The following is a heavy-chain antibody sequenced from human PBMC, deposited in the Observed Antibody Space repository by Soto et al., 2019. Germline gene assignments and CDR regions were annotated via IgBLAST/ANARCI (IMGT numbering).Heavy chain of an antibody. Sequence: QVQLQESGPGLVKPSETLSLTCTVSGGSISSYYWSWIRQPPGKGLEWIGYIYYSGSTNYNPSLKSRVTISVDTSKNQFSLELSSVTAADTAVYYCARLAAAGIDYWGQGTLVTVSS. CDR1: GGSISSYY. V-gene: IGHV4-59*01. CDR3: ARLAAAGIDY. J-gene: IGHJ4*02. CDR2: IYYSGST. D-gene: IGHD6-13*01.